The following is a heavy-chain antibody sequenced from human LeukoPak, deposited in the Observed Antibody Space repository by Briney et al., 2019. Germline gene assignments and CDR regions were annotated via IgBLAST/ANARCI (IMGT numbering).Heavy chain of an antibody. CDR2: IIPIFGTA. V-gene: IGHV1-69*05. J-gene: IGHJ5*02. D-gene: IGHD2-15*01. Sequence: SVKVSCKASGGTFSSYAISWVRQAPGQGLEWMGRIIPIFGTANYAQKFQGRVTITTDESTSTAYMDLSSLRSEDTAVYLCAKGRLVVVNWFDPWGQGTLVTVSS. CDR3: AKGRLVVVNWFDP. CDR1: GGTFSSYA.